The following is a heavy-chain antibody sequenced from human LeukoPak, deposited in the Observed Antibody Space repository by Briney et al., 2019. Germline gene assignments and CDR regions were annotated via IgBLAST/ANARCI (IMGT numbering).Heavy chain of an antibody. Sequence: ASVKVSCKASGYTFTSYGISWVRQAPGQGLEWMGWISAYNGNANYAQKLQGRVTMTTDTSTSTAYMELRSLRSDDTAVYCCARDRIVVVVPAANHWFDPWGQGTLVTVSS. CDR2: ISAYNGNA. J-gene: IGHJ5*02. V-gene: IGHV1-18*01. D-gene: IGHD2-2*01. CDR3: ARDRIVVVVPAANHWFDP. CDR1: GYTFTSYG.